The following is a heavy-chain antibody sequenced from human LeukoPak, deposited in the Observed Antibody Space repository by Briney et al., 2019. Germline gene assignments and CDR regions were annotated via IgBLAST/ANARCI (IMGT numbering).Heavy chain of an antibody. CDR2: ISAYNDNT. CDR3: ARDDLHGDLDFDY. Sequence: ASVKVSCKASGYTFTSYGISWVRQAPGQGLEWMGWISAYNDNTNYAQKLQGRVTITTDTFTNTAYVELRSLRSDDTAVYYCARDDLHGDLDFDYWGQGTLVTVSS. D-gene: IGHD4-17*01. V-gene: IGHV1-18*04. J-gene: IGHJ4*02. CDR1: GYTFTSYG.